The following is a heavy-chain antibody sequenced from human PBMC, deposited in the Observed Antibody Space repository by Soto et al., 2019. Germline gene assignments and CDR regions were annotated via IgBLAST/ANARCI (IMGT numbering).Heavy chain of an antibody. D-gene: IGHD3-22*01. CDR1: AFTFSNAW. J-gene: IGHJ4*02. V-gene: IGHV3-15*01. CDR2: IKSKTDGGTT. Sequence: GGSLRLSCAASAFTFSNAWMSWVRQAPGKGLAWVGRIKSKTDGGTTDYAAPVKGRFTISKDDSKNTLYLQMNSLKTEDTAVYYCTTETPTLYYYDSSGYVDYWGQGTLVTVSS. CDR3: TTETPTLYYYDSSGYVDY.